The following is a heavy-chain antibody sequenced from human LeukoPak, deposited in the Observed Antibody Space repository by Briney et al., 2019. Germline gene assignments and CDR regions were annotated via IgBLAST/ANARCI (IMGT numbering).Heavy chain of an antibody. D-gene: IGHD6-6*01. CDR3: ARGGSSSPLDD. CDR1: GGSLSSSY. J-gene: IGHJ4*02. CDR2: IYYSGST. V-gene: IGHV4-59*01. Sequence: SETLSLTCTVSGGSLSSSYWSWIRQPPGKGLEWIGYIYYSGSTYYSPSLRSRVTMSVDTSKNEFSLKMNSVTAADTAVYYCARGGSSSPLDDWGQGTLVTVSS.